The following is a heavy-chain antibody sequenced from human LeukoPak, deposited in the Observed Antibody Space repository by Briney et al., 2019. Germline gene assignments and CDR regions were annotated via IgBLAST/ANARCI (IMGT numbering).Heavy chain of an antibody. Sequence: SETLSLTCTVSGGSISSSSYYWGWIRQPPGKGLEWIGSIYYSGSTYYNPSLKSRVTISVDTSKNQFSLKLSSVTAADTAVYYCARFTVTTADYYYYGMDVWGQGTTVTVSS. J-gene: IGHJ6*02. D-gene: IGHD4-17*01. CDR2: IYYSGST. V-gene: IGHV4-39*01. CDR3: ARFTVTTADYYYYGMDV. CDR1: GGSISSSSYY.